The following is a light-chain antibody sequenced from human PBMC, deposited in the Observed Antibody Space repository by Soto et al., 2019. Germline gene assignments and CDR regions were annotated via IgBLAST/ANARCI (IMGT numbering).Light chain of an antibody. J-gene: IGKJ1*01. Sequence: EIVLTQSPGTLSLSPGERATLSCRASQSVSSNYLAWYQQKPGQAPRPLIYGASSRATGIPDRFSGSGAGTDFPLTISRLESEDFAVYYCQQYGSSPLTCGQGTKVEIK. V-gene: IGKV3-20*01. CDR3: QQYGSSPLT. CDR1: QSVSSNY. CDR2: GAS.